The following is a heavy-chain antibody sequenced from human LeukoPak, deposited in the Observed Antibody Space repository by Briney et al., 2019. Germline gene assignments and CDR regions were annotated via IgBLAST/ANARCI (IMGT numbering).Heavy chain of an antibody. CDR3: ARVGGGGIAAAGIDY. V-gene: IGHV1-69*17. D-gene: IGHD6-13*01. CDR1: GGTFSSYA. CDR2: IIPIFGIA. Sequence: ASVKVSCKASGGTFSSYAISWVRQAPGQGLEWMGGIIPIFGIANYAQKFQGRVTITADKSTSTAYMELSSLRSEDTAVYYCARVGGGGIAAAGIDYWGQGTLVTVSS. J-gene: IGHJ4*02.